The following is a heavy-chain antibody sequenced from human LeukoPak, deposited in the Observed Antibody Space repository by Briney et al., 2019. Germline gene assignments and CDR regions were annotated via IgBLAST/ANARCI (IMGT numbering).Heavy chain of an antibody. CDR1: GGSISSGAYY. V-gene: IGHV4-31*03. D-gene: IGHD6-25*01. CDR2: ISYSGST. J-gene: IGHJ4*02. Sequence: TSETLSLTCTVSGGSISSGAYYWSWIRQHPGKGLEWIGYISYSGSTNYNPSLKSRVTISVDKSKNQFSLNLSSVTAADTAVYYCARFSGIWPYYFDYWGQGTLVTVSS. CDR3: ARFSGIWPYYFDY.